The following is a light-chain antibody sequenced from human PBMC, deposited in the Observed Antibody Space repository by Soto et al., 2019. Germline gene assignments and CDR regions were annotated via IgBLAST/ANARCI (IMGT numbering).Light chain of an antibody. CDR3: AAWDGSLKNVL. CDR1: ASSIGTNT. V-gene: IGLV1-44*01. CDR2: GDN. Sequence: QLVLTQPPSASGTPGQRVTISCSGSASSIGTNTVNWYRQLPGTAPKLLIYGDNQRPSGVPDRFSGSKSGTSASLAISGLQSEDEAEYYCAAWDGSLKNVLFGGGTKLTVL. J-gene: IGLJ2*01.